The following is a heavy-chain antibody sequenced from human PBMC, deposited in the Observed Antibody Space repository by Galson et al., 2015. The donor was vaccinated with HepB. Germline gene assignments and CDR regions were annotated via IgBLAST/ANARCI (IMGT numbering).Heavy chain of an antibody. D-gene: IGHD3-10*01. CDR2: IYYGGRT. V-gene: IGHV4-39*01. CDR1: GVSISSSLYY. J-gene: IGHJ3*02. CDR3: ARTLVPNGRFNPGVGPFHI. Sequence: SETLSLTCAVSGVSISSSLYYWGWIRQSPKKGLEWIGSIYYGGRTYFSPSLQSRVAMSVDTSKNQLSLTLSSVTAGATAVYYCARTLVPNGRFNPGVGPFHIWCHGTMVTVSA.